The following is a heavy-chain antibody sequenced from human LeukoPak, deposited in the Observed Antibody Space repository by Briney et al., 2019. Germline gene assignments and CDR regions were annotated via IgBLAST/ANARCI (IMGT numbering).Heavy chain of an antibody. CDR1: GYTFTGYY. J-gene: IGHJ4*02. V-gene: IGHV1-2*02. D-gene: IGHD3-22*01. CDR2: INPNSGGT. CDR3: ARGWYYYDSSGYYNY. Sequence: ASVKVSCKASGYTFTGYYMHWVRQAPGQGLEWMGWINPNSGGTNYAQKFQGRVTMTRDTSISTAYMELSRLRSDDTAVYYCARGWYYYDSSGYYNYWGQGTLVTVSS.